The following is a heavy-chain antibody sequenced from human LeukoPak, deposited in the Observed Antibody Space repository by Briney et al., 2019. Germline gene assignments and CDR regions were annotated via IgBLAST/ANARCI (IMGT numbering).Heavy chain of an antibody. CDR1: GGSFSGYY. Sequence: LSETLSLTCAVYGGSFSGYYWSWIRQPPGKGLEWIGEINHSGSTNYNPSLKSRVTISVDTSKNQFSLKLSSVTAADTAVYYCARSPGSGSYSRPSPTLPFDPWGQGTLVTVSS. J-gene: IGHJ5*02. CDR3: ARSPGSGSYSRPSPTLPFDP. CDR2: INHSGST. D-gene: IGHD3-10*01. V-gene: IGHV4-34*01.